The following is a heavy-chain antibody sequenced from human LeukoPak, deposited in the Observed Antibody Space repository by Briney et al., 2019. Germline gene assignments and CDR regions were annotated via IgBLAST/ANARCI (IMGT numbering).Heavy chain of an antibody. V-gene: IGHV4-59*01. Sequence: SETLSLTCTVSGGSISSYYWSWIRQPPGKGLEWIGYIYYSGSNNYNPSLKSRVTISVDTSKNQFSLKLSSVTAADTAVYYCARGIAVAGTRWFDPWGQGTLVTVSS. D-gene: IGHD6-19*01. CDR2: IYYSGSN. CDR3: ARGIAVAGTRWFDP. CDR1: GGSISSYY. J-gene: IGHJ5*02.